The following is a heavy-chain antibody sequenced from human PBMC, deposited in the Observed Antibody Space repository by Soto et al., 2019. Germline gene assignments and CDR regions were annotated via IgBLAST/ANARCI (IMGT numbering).Heavy chain of an antibody. CDR2: IYYSGST. CDR3: ARVKSDYYYYGMDV. CDR1: GGSISSSSYY. Sequence: SETLSLTCTVSGGSISSSSYYWGWIRQPPGKGLEWIGSIYYSGSTYYNPSLKSRVTISVDTSKNQFSLKLSSVTAADTAVYYCARVKSDYYYYGMDVWGQGTTVTVSS. V-gene: IGHV4-39*01. J-gene: IGHJ6*02.